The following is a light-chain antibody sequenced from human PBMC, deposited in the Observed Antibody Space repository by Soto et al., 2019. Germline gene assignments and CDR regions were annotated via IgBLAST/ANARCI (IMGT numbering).Light chain of an antibody. J-gene: IGKJ5*01. CDR1: QSVSTNS. CDR3: QQYNNWPPIT. Sequence: EIVLTQSPDTLSLSPGERATLSCRASQSVSTNSLAWYQQKPGQAPRPLIYGASSRATGTPDRFSGSGSGTDFTLTISSLQSEDFAVYYCQQYNNWPPITFGQGTRLEIK. V-gene: IGKV3-20*01. CDR2: GAS.